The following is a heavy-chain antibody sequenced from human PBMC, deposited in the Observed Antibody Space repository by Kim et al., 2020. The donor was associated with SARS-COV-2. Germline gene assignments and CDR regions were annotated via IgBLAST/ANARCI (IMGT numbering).Heavy chain of an antibody. J-gene: IGHJ4*02. CDR3: ARVDCSSTSCYSFDY. CDR2: IYPGDSDT. CDR1: GYSFTNYW. D-gene: IGHD2-2*01. Sequence: GESLKISCKGSGYSFTNYWNGWVRQMPGKGLEWMGIIYPGDSDTRYSPSFQGQVTISADKSISTVYLQGSSLTASDTAMYYCARVDCSSTSCYSFDYWGQ. V-gene: IGHV5-51*01.